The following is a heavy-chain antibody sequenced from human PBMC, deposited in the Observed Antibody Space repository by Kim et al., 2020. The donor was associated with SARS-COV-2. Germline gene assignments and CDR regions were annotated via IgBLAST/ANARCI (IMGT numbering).Heavy chain of an antibody. CDR2: ISYDGSNK. J-gene: IGHJ4*02. CDR1: GFTFSSYA. Sequence: GGSLRLSCAASGFTFSSYAMHWVRQAPGKGLEWVAVISYDGSNKYYADSVKGRFTISRDNSKNTLYLQMNSLRAEDTAVYYCAREGGYDSSGYYHSVIDYWGQGTLVTVSS. V-gene: IGHV3-30*04. D-gene: IGHD3-22*01. CDR3: AREGGYDSSGYYHSVIDY.